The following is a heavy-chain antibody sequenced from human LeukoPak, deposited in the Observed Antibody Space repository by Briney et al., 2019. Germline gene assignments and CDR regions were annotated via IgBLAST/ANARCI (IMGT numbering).Heavy chain of an antibody. Sequence: GTSLRLSCAASGFTFSSYSMNWVRQAPGKGLEWVSSISSSSSYIYYADSVKGRFTISRDNAKNSLYLQMNSLRAEDTAVYYCARDGIVGATMEFDPWGQGTLVTVSS. V-gene: IGHV3-21*01. D-gene: IGHD1-26*01. CDR1: GFTFSSYS. CDR2: ISSSSSYI. J-gene: IGHJ5*02. CDR3: ARDGIVGATMEFDP.